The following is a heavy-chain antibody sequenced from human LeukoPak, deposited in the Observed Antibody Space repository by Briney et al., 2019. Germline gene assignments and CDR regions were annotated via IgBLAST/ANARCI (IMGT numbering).Heavy chain of an antibody. J-gene: IGHJ4*02. CDR3: ARDYQGG. Sequence: PSGTLSLTCTVSGGSISSYYWSWIRQPPGKGLEWIGYIYYSGSINYNPSLKSRVTISVDTSKNQFSLKLSSVTAADTAVYYCARDYQGGWGQGTLVTVSS. D-gene: IGHD2-2*01. CDR2: IYYSGSI. CDR1: GGSISSYY. V-gene: IGHV4-59*01.